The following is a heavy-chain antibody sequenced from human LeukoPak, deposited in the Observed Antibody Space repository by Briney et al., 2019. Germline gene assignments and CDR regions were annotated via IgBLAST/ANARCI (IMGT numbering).Heavy chain of an antibody. CDR3: ARGSHCGGDCYSLFEC. J-gene: IGHJ1*01. V-gene: IGHV3-23*01. CDR2: ISGSGGDT. D-gene: IGHD2-21*02. Sequence: GGSLRLSCAASGFTFSSYTMMWVRQAPGKGLEWVSAISGSGGDTNYADSVKGRFTISRDNAKNTLYLQMDSLRVEDTAVYYCARGSHCGGDCYSLFECWGQGTLATVSS. CDR1: GFTFSSYT.